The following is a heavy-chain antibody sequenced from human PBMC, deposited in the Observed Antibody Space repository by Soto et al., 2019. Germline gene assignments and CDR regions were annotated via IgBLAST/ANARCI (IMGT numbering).Heavy chain of an antibody. Sequence: GGSLRLSCASSGFTFSSYGMHCVRHSPGKGLEWVAVISYDGSNKYYADSVKGRFTISRDNSKNTLYLQMNSLRAEDTAVYYCAKDQGGTGTLFDYWGQGTLVTVSS. CDR1: GFTFSSYG. J-gene: IGHJ4*02. CDR3: AKDQGGTGTLFDY. V-gene: IGHV3-30*18. D-gene: IGHD1-1*01. CDR2: ISYDGSNK.